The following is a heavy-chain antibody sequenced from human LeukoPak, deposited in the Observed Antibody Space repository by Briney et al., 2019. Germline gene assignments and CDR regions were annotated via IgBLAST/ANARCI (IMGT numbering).Heavy chain of an antibody. D-gene: IGHD3-10*01. CDR2: IYYSGST. Sequence: TSETLSLTCTVSGGSISSYYWSWIRQPPGKGLEWIGYIYYSGSTNYNPSLRSRVTISVDTSKNQFSLKLSSVTAADTAVYYCARGRFHDAFDIWGQGTIVTVSS. V-gene: IGHV4-59*01. CDR1: GGSISSYY. J-gene: IGHJ3*02. CDR3: ARGRFHDAFDI.